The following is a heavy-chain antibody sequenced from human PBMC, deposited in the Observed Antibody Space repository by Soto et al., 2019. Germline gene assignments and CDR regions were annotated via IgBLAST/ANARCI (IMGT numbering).Heavy chain of an antibody. CDR3: ARGVATIGP. D-gene: IGHD5-12*01. V-gene: IGHV4-59*01. Sequence: QVQLQESGPRLVKPSETLSLTCTVSGDSISSYYWTWIRQPPGKGLEWIGYIYYSGSTNYNPSLQSRVTISVDTSKNQFSLKLTSVTAADTAVYYCARGVATIGPWGQGTLVTVSS. J-gene: IGHJ5*02. CDR2: IYYSGST. CDR1: GDSISSYY.